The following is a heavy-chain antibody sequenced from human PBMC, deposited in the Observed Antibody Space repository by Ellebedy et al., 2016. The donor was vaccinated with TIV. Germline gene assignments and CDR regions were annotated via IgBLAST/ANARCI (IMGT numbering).Heavy chain of an antibody. V-gene: IGHV5-51*01. D-gene: IGHD6-6*01. J-gene: IGHJ4*02. Sequence: GESLKISCKGSGYSFTNYWIGWVRQMPGKGLEWMGIIYPGDSDTRYSPSFQGQVTISADKSISTAYLQWSSLKASDTAIYYCAGLQMSNYFDYWGQGTLVTVSS. CDR1: GYSFTNYW. CDR3: AGLQMSNYFDY. CDR2: IYPGDSDT.